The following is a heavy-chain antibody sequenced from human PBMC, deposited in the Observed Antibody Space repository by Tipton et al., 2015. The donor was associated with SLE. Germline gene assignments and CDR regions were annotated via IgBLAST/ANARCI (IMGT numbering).Heavy chain of an antibody. CDR2: IYYSGST. Sequence: TLSLTCAVYGGSFSGYYWSWIRQPPGKGLEYIGFIYYSGSTYYNPSLKNRLTISVDTSENQFSLQLRSVTAADTAVYYCTREGTQYGNAFDIWGQGTMVTVSS. D-gene: IGHD4-17*01. CDR1: GGSFSGYY. J-gene: IGHJ3*02. CDR3: TREGTQYGNAFDI. V-gene: IGHV4-34*09.